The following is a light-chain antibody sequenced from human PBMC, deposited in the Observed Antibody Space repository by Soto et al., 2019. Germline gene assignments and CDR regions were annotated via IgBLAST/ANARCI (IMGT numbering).Light chain of an antibody. Sequence: DLLMTQSPLSLPVTPGEPASISCRSSQSLLHSNGYNYLGWYLQKPGQSPQLLIYLGSNRASGVPDRFSGSGSGTDFTLKISRVEAEDVGVYYCMQALLTPYTFGQGTKLEI. CDR3: MQALLTPYT. V-gene: IGKV2-28*01. CDR2: LGS. J-gene: IGKJ2*01. CDR1: QSLLHSNGYNY.